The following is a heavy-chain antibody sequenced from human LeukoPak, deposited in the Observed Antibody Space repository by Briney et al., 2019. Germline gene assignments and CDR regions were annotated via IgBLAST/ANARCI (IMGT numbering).Heavy chain of an antibody. V-gene: IGHV1-2*02. CDR1: GYTFTGYY. D-gene: IGHD3-22*01. J-gene: IGHJ4*02. CDR2: INPNSGGT. CDR3: AIPIEQSRFPPDYYYDSSGYYYALGY. Sequence: ASVKVSCKASGYTFTGYYMHWVRQAPGQGLEWMGWINPNSGGTNYAQKFQGRVTMTRDTSISTAYMELRSLRSDDTAVYYCAIPIEQSRFPPDYYYDSSGYYYALGYWGQGTLVTVSS.